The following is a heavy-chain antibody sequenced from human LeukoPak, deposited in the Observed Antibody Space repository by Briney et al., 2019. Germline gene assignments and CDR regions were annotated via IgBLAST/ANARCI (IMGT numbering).Heavy chain of an antibody. CDR3: AKDLGSEAAADDAFDI. CDR2: ISGSGGST. D-gene: IGHD6-13*01. J-gene: IGHJ3*02. Sequence: GGSLRLSCAASGFTFSSYAMSWVRQAPGKGLEWVSAISGSGGSTYYADSVKGRFTISRDNSKNTLYLQMNSLRAEDTAVYYCAKDLGSEAAADDAFDIWGQGTMVTVSS. V-gene: IGHV3-23*01. CDR1: GFTFSSYA.